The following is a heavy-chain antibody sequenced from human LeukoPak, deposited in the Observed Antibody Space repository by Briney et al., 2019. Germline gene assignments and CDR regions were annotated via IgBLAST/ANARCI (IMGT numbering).Heavy chain of an antibody. CDR3: ARQLYYGDYDFDY. CDR1: GYTFTGYY. CDR2: INPNSGGT. J-gene: IGHJ4*02. Sequence: ASVKVSCKASGYTFTGYYMHWVRQAPGQGLEWMGWINPNSGGTNYAQKFQGRVTITADESTSTAYMELSSLRSEDTAVYYCARQLYYGDYDFDYWGQGTLVTVSS. V-gene: IGHV1-2*02. D-gene: IGHD4-17*01.